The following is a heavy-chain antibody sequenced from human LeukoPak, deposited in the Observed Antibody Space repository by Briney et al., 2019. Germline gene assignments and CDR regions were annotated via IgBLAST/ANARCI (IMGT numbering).Heavy chain of an antibody. V-gene: IGHV3-73*01. D-gene: IGHD2-15*01. Sequence: GGSLRLSCAASGFTFSGSAMHWVRQASGKGLEWVGRIRSKANSYATAYAASVKGRFTISRDDSKNTAYLQMNSPKTEDTAVYYCTRHRPDGSGIYFQHWGQGTLVTVSS. CDR1: GFTFSGSA. CDR3: TRHRPDGSGIYFQH. CDR2: IRSKANSYAT. J-gene: IGHJ1*01.